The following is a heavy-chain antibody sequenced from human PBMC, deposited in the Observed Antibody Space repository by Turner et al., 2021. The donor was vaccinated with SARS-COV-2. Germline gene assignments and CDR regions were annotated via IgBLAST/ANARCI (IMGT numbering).Heavy chain of an antibody. V-gene: IGHV4-4*07. CDR1: GGSISRYY. Sequence: QVQLQESGPGLVKPSETLSLTCTVSGGSISRYYWSWIRQPAGKGLEWIGRIYTSGSTNYNPSLKSRVTMSVETSKNHFSLKLSSVTAADTAVYYCARESGFCTNGVCYPASRYYYGMDVWGQGTTVTVSS. CDR3: ARESGFCTNGVCYPASRYYYGMDV. CDR2: IYTSGST. J-gene: IGHJ6*02. D-gene: IGHD2-8*01.